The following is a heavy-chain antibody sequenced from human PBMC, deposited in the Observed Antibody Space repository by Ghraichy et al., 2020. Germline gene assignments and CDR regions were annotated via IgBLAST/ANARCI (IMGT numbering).Heavy chain of an antibody. CDR1: GGSFSGYY. CDR3: ARTRGGYSSGWYSPFDY. CDR2: INHSGST. D-gene: IGHD6-19*01. V-gene: IGHV4-34*01. J-gene: IGHJ4*02. Sequence: SETLSLTCAVYGGSFSGYYWSWIRQPPGKGLEWIGEINHSGSTNYNPSLKSRVTISVDTSKNQFSLKLSSVTAADTAVYYCARTRGGYSSGWYSPFDYWGQGTLVTVSS.